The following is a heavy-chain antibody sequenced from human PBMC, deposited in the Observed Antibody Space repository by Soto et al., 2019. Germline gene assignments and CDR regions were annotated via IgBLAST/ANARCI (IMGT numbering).Heavy chain of an antibody. CDR3: ARAVVTTTPNFDY. CDR1: GYTFTGYY. J-gene: IGHJ4*02. V-gene: IGHV1-2*04. Sequence: QVQLVQSGAEVKKPGASVKVSCKPSGYTFTGYYIHWVRQAPGQRLEWMGWINPNSGATNYAQKLQGWVTMTRDTSISTAYMELSSLRSDDTAMYYCARAVVTTTPNFDYWGQGTLVTVSS. CDR2: INPNSGAT. D-gene: IGHD5-12*01.